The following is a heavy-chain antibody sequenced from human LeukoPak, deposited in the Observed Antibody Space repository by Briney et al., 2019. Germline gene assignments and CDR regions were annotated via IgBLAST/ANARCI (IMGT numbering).Heavy chain of an antibody. CDR2: ISGSGGST. CDR3: AKEGIYDYVWGSYRYSQYYFDY. Sequence: GGSLRLSCAASGFTFSSYAMSWVRQAPGKGLEWVSAISGSGGSTYYADSVKGRLTISRDNSKNTLYLQMNSLRAEDTAVYYCAKEGIYDYVWGSYRYSQYYFDYWGQGTLVTVSS. J-gene: IGHJ4*02. V-gene: IGHV3-23*01. CDR1: GFTFSSYA. D-gene: IGHD3-16*02.